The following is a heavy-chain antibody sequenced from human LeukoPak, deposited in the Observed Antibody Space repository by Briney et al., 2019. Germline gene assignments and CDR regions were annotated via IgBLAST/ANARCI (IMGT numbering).Heavy chain of an antibody. D-gene: IGHD2-2*01. CDR1: GGSISSGGYS. CDR2: IYHSGST. J-gene: IGHJ5*02. Sequence: SPSLPLTCVVSGGSISSGGYSRSWIRQPPGQRLAWIGYIYHSGSTNYNPSLKSRVTISVDTSKNQFSLKLSSVTAADTAVYYCARGRGFVVVRRWFDPCGQGTLVTVSS. V-gene: IGHV4-30-2*01. CDR3: ARGRGFVVVRRWFDP.